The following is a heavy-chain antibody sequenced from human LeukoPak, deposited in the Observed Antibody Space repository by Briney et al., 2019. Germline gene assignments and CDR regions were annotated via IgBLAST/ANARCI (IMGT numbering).Heavy chain of an antibody. CDR2: ISGSGGTT. D-gene: IGHD6-13*01. V-gene: IGHV3-23*01. CDR1: GFTFSSYA. CDR3: ARVSSSWYEVDY. Sequence: GSRRLSCAASGFTFSSYAMSWVRQAPGKGLEWVSGISGSGGTTYYADSVKGRFTISRDNSKNTLYLQMNSLRAEGTAVYYCARVSSSWYEVDYWGQGTLVTVSS. J-gene: IGHJ4*02.